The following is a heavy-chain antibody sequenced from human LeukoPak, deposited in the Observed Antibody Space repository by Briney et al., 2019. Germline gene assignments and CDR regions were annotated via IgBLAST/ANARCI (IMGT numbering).Heavy chain of an antibody. CDR2: IRGDGDST. V-gene: IGHV3-23*01. J-gene: IGHJ4*02. D-gene: IGHD3-10*01. CDR1: GFTFSSNA. Sequence: GGSLRLSCAASGFTFSSNAMTWVRQAPGKGLEWVSTIRGDGDSTHYADSVKGRFTISRDNSKNTLYLQMNSLSAEDTAVYYCARAGDYGSGSFRWRHFDYWGQGTLVTVSS. CDR3: ARAGDYGSGSFRWRHFDY.